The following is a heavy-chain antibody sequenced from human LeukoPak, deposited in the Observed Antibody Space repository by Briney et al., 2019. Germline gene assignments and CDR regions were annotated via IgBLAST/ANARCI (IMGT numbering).Heavy chain of an antibody. CDR2: LTGSGGST. D-gene: IGHD6-13*01. Sequence: PGGSLRLSCAASGFTFSSYGMSWVRQAPGKGLEWVSALTGSGGSTYYADSVKGRFTISRDNSKNTLYLQMNSLRAEDTAVYCCAKDRYSTSWYLGFDYWGQGTLVTVSS. CDR1: GFTFSSYG. V-gene: IGHV3-23*01. J-gene: IGHJ4*02. CDR3: AKDRYSTSWYLGFDY.